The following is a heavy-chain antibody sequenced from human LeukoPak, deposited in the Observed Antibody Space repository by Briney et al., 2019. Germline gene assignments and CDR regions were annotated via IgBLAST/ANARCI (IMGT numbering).Heavy chain of an antibody. Sequence: GRSLRLSCAASGFTFDDYAMHWVRQAPGKGLEWVSGISWNSGSIGYADSVKGRFTISRDNSKNTLYLQMNSLRAEDTAVYYCARDVRYCSGGSCYDCFDYWGQGTLVTVSS. CDR3: ARDVRYCSGGSCYDCFDY. J-gene: IGHJ4*02. V-gene: IGHV3-9*01. D-gene: IGHD2-15*01. CDR2: ISWNSGSI. CDR1: GFTFDDYA.